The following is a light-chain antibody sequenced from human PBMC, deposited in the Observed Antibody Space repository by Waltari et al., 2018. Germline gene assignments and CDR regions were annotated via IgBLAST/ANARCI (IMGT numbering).Light chain of an antibody. CDR2: GNN. CDR1: SLRSYN. CDR3: HSRDASGVGGS. J-gene: IGLJ2*01. Sequence: SSELTQDPTVSVAMGQTVRITCQGDSLRSYNASWYQQRPGQAPILVFSGNNNRPSGVPDRFSGSSSDNTAVLTITGAQAEDEASYYCHSRDASGVGGSFGGGTKLTVL. V-gene: IGLV3-19*01.